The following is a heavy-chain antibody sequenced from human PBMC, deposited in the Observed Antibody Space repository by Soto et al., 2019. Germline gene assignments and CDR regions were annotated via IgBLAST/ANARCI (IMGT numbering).Heavy chain of an antibody. CDR2: ISGSGAGT. D-gene: IGHD3-3*01. CDR3: AKGPTVFGAVISFDYYYGMYV. V-gene: IGHV3-23*01. J-gene: IGHJ6*02. Sequence: LRLSCTASGFTFSTSAMSWVRQAPGRGLEWVSGISGSGAGTYYADSVKGRFTISRDNSKNTLYLQMSGLRAEDAAVYYCAKGPTVFGAVISFDYYYGMYVWGQGTPVTVSS. CDR1: GFTFSTSA.